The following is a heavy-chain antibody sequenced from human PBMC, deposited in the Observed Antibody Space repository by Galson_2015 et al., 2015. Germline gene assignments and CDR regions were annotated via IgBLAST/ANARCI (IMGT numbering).Heavy chain of an antibody. V-gene: IGHV1-69*13. Sequence: SVKVSCKASGGTFSSYAISWVRQAPGQGLEWMGGIIPIFGTANYAQKFQGRVTITADESTSTAYMELSSLRSEDTAVYYCARGVSYYYDSSGYDDAFDIWGQGTMVTVSS. CDR2: IIPIFGTA. J-gene: IGHJ3*02. D-gene: IGHD3-22*01. CDR3: ARGVSYYYDSSGYDDAFDI. CDR1: GGTFSSYA.